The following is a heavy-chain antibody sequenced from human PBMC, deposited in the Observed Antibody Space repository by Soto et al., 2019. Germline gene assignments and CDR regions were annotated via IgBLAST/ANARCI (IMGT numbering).Heavy chain of an antibody. CDR3: ARGGDYYDFWSGYSH. CDR2: IGTSDITI. Sequence: PGGSLRLSCAASGFTFRDYEMNWVRQAPGKGLEWISYIGTSDITIYYADSVKGRFTISRDNAKNSVYLQMNSLRAEGTAVYYCARGGDYYDFWSGYSHWGQGTLVTVSS. V-gene: IGHV3-48*03. D-gene: IGHD3-3*01. J-gene: IGHJ4*02. CDR1: GFTFRDYE.